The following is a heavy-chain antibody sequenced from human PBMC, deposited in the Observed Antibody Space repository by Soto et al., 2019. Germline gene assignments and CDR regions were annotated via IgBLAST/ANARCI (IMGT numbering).Heavy chain of an antibody. Sequence: SETLSLTCSVSGDSISNLDYFWAWIRQPPGQALEYIGYIYKSATTYYNPSFESRVAISVDTSKSQFSLNATSVTAADTAVYFCARGRYCLTGRCFPNWFESWGQGALVTVSS. V-gene: IGHV4-30-4*01. CDR1: GDSISNLDYF. J-gene: IGHJ5*01. CDR3: ARGRYCLTGRCFPNWFES. D-gene: IGHD7-27*01. CDR2: IYKSATT.